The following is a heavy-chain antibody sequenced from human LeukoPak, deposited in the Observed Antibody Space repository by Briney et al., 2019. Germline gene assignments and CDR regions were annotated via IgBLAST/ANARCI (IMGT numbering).Heavy chain of an antibody. Sequence: SETLSLTCNVSSGSISSSIYYWGWIRQLPGKGLEWIGEINHSGSTNYNPSLKSRVTISLDTSKNQFSLKLSSVTAADTAVYYCARSVGSECSSTSCYLRHHYYMDVWGKGTTVTVSS. CDR2: INHSGST. CDR3: ARSVGSECSSTSCYLRHHYYMDV. CDR1: SGSISSSIYY. J-gene: IGHJ6*03. V-gene: IGHV4-39*07. D-gene: IGHD2-2*01.